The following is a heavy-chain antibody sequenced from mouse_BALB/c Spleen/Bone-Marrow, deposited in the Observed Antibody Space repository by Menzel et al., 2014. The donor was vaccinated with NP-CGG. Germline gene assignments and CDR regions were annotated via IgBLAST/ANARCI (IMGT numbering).Heavy chain of an antibody. D-gene: IGHD2-10*02. CDR3: ARAKYGNYVGFDY. J-gene: IGHJ2*01. V-gene: IGHV1-7*01. CDR1: GYTFTSYW. Sequence: VQLQQSGAELAKPGASVQLSCTASGYTFTSYWMHWVKQRPGQGLEWIGYINPITGYIEYNQKFKDKATLTADRSSSTAYMQLSSLTSEDSAVYYCARAKYGNYVGFDYWGQGTTLTVSS. CDR2: INPITGYI.